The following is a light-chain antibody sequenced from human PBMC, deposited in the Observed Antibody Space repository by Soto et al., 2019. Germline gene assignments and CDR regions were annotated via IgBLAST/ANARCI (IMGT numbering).Light chain of an antibody. CDR2: DVS. CDR3: SSYTSSSTLEVV. Sequence: QSALTQPASVSGSPGQSSTISCTGTSSDVGGYNYVSWYQQHPGKAPKLMIYDVSNRPSGVSNRFSGSKSGNTASLTISGLQADDEADYYCSSYTSSSTLEVVFGGGTKLTVL. CDR1: SSDVGGYNY. V-gene: IGLV2-14*01. J-gene: IGLJ2*01.